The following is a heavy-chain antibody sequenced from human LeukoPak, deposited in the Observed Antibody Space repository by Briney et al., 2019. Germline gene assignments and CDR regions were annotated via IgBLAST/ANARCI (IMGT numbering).Heavy chain of an antibody. CDR1: GYTFTVYY. CDR2: INLNSGGT. V-gene: IGHV1-2*02. CDR3: ASGNRYVVLTR. J-gene: IGHJ4*02. Sequence: ASVTVSFTASGYTFTVYYMHWVRQAPGQGLEWMGWINLNSGGTNYAQKFQGRVTMTRDTSISTAYMELSRLRSDDTAVYYCASGNRYVVLTRWGQGTLVTVSS. D-gene: IGHD3-9*01.